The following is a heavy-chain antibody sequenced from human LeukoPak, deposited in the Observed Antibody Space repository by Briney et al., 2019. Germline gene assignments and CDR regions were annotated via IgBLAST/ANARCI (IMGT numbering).Heavy chain of an antibody. CDR1: GGTFSSYA. CDR3: ARETALEYLRLQNGFDI. J-gene: IGHJ3*02. V-gene: IGHV1-69*06. D-gene: IGHD2/OR15-2a*01. Sequence: SVKVSCKASGGTFSSYAISWVRQAPGQGLEWMGGIIPIFGTVSYAQKFQARVTITADKSTSTAYLELRSLRSDDTAVYFCARETALEYLRLQNGFDIWGQGTMVTVSS. CDR2: IIPIFGTV.